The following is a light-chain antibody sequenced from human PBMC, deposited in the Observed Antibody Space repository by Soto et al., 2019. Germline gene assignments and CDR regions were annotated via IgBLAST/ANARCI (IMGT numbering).Light chain of an antibody. V-gene: IGKV3-15*01. CDR3: QYYNTWPPEIT. CDR2: DDS. Sequence: EILMTQSPATLSGSPGERATLSCSSIQSLILNLAWYQQKPCQAPRLLISDDSTRASGVPARFSGTGSGTEFTLTISSLQSEDFAVYYCQYYNTWPPEITFGQGTRLEIK. J-gene: IGKJ5*01. CDR1: QSLILN.